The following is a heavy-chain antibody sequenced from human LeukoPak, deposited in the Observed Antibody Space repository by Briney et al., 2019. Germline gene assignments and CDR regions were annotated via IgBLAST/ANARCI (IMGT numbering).Heavy chain of an antibody. Sequence: SETLSLTCAVYGGSFSGYYWSWIRRPPGKGLEWIGEIIHSGSTNYNPSLKSRVTISVDTSKNQYSLKLSSVTAADTAVYYCARDRDIVVVPAAILPDGMDVWGQGTTVTVSS. J-gene: IGHJ6*02. D-gene: IGHD2-2*01. CDR2: IIHSGST. CDR3: ARDRDIVVVPAAILPDGMDV. CDR1: GGSFSGYY. V-gene: IGHV4-34*12.